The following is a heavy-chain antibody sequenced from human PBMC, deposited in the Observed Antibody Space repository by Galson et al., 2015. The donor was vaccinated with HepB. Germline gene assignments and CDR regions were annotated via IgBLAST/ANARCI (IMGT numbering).Heavy chain of an antibody. J-gene: IGHJ4*02. V-gene: IGHV3-21*01. D-gene: IGHD1-26*01. CDR1: GFTFSSYS. CDR3: ARGDGGSYFFPY. CDR2: ISSSSSYI. Sequence: SLRLSCAASGFTFSSYSMNWVRQAPGKGLEWVSSISSSSSYIYYADSVKGRFTISRDNAKNSLYLQMNSLRAEDTAVYYCARGDGGSYFFPYWGQGTLVTVSS.